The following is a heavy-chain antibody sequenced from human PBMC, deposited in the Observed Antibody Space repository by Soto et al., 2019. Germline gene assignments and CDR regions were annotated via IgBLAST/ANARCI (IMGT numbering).Heavy chain of an antibody. D-gene: IGHD4-17*01. Sequence: PGGSLRLSCAASGFTFSHVRMGWVRQAPGKGLEWVGRIKSKDVGGTTDYAAPVKGRFFISRDDSKNTLYLQMNSLKTEDTAVYYCTTDYGGKSFGSWGQGDLVTVSS. CDR3: TTDYGGKSFGS. CDR1: GFTFSHVR. V-gene: IGHV3-15*01. CDR2: IKSKDVGGTT. J-gene: IGHJ4*02.